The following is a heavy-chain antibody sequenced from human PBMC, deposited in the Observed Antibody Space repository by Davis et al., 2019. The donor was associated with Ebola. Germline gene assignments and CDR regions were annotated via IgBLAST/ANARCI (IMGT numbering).Heavy chain of an antibody. J-gene: IGHJ4*02. CDR1: GYTFTSYG. Sequence: SVKVSCKASGYTFTSYGISWVRQAPGQGLEWMGRIIPILGIANYAQKFQGRVTITADKSTSTAYMELSSLGSEDTAVYYCARDWWGYCSGGSCSTFDYWGQGTLVTVSS. CDR2: IIPILGIA. D-gene: IGHD2-15*01. V-gene: IGHV1-69*04. CDR3: ARDWWGYCSGGSCSTFDY.